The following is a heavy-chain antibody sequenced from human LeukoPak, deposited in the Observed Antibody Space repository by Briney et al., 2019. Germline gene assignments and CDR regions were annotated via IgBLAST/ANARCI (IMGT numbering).Heavy chain of an antibody. D-gene: IGHD3-22*01. CDR2: I. J-gene: IGHJ4*02. Sequence: GGSLRLSCAASGFTFSSYGMHWVRQAPGKGLEWVAFIRFTISRDNSKNTLYLQMNSLRAEDTAVYYCANAYYYDSSGYFFRPIDYWGQGILVTVSS. CDR1: GFTFSSYG. CDR3: ANAYYYDSSGYFFRPIDY. V-gene: IGHV3-30*02.